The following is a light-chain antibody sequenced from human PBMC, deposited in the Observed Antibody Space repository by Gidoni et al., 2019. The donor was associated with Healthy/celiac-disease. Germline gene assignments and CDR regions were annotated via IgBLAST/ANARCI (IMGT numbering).Light chain of an antibody. Sequence: DIQMTQSPSTLSASVGDRVTITCRASQSISSWLAWYQQKPGKAPQLLIYEDSSLESGVPSRFSGSGSGTEFTLTISSLQPDDFATYYCQHGTCGQGTKVEIK. CDR3: QHGT. CDR1: QSISSW. CDR2: EDS. J-gene: IGKJ1*01. V-gene: IGKV1-5*01.